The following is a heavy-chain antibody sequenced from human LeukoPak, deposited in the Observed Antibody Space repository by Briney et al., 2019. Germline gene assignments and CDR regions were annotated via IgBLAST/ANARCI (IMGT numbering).Heavy chain of an antibody. CDR1: SGFITAYY. J-gene: IGHJ4*02. CDR3: ASTIAAVVHY. D-gene: IGHD6-13*01. CDR2: INHSGST. Sequence: PSETLSLTCSVSSGFITAYYWSWIRQPPGKGLEWIGEINHSGSTNYNPSLKSRVTISVDTSKNQFSLKLSSVTAADTAVYYCASTIAAVVHYWGQGTLVTVSS. V-gene: IGHV4-34*01.